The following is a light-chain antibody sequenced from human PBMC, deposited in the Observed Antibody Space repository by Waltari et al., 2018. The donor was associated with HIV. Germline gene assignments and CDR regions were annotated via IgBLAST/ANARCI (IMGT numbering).Light chain of an antibody. CDR3: SSYTSRSTLEV. CDR2: EVS. V-gene: IGLV2-14*01. J-gene: IGLJ3*02. CDR1: SSDVGGYNY. Sequence: QSALTPPASVSGSPGPSITISCPGTSSDVGGYNYVSWYQRHPGNAPKIMIYEVSNRPSGVTNRFAGSKTGNTAALTIAGRQAEDEADYDCSSYTSRSTLEVVGGGTKLTVL.